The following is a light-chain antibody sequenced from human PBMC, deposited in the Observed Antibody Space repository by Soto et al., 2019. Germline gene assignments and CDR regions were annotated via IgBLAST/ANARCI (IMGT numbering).Light chain of an antibody. J-gene: IGKJ5*01. V-gene: IGKV3-20*01. CDR3: QQYGSSPSTT. CDR2: DAS. CDR1: ESVSSN. Sequence: VMTQSRSTPSQSLGAKDTLHCKPSESVSSNLAWYQQRPRQAPRLLRYDASNRATGIPDRFSGSGSGTDFTLPISRLEPEDFAVYYCQQYGSSPSTTFGQGTRLEIK.